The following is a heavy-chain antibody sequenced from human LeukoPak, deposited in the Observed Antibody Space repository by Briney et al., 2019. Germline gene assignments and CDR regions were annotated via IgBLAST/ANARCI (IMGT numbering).Heavy chain of an antibody. CDR1: GGSMSSYY. V-gene: IGHV4-59*01. D-gene: IGHD6-6*01. CDR2: IYYSGST. Sequence: SETLSLTCTVSGGSMSSYYWSWIRQPPGKGLEWIGYIYYSGSTNYNPSLKSRVTTSVDTSKNQFSLKLSPVTAADTAVYYCARDLRSSWSLDYWGQGTLVTVSS. J-gene: IGHJ4*02. CDR3: ARDLRSSWSLDY.